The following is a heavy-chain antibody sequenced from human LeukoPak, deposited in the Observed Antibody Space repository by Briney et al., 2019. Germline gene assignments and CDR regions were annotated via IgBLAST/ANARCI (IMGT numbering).Heavy chain of an antibody. J-gene: IGHJ4*02. D-gene: IGHD6-6*01. Sequence: SETLSLTCAVHGGSFSGYYWSWIRQPPGKGLEWIGEINHSGSTNYNPSLKSRVTISVDTSKNQFSLKLSSVTAADTAVYYCARIAGSSSANYWGQGTLVTVSS. CDR2: INHSGST. CDR1: GGSFSGYY. V-gene: IGHV4-34*01. CDR3: ARIAGSSSANY.